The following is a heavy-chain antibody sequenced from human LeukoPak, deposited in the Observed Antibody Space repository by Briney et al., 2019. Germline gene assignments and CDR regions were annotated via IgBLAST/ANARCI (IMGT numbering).Heavy chain of an antibody. CDR3: ARVLAVAGGKYFQH. CDR2: ISAYNGNT. V-gene: IGHV1-18*01. Sequence: ASVKVSCKASGYTFTSYGIGWVRQAPGQGLEWMGWISAYNGNTNYAQKLQGRVTMTTDTSTSTAYMELRSLRSDDTAVYYCARVLAVAGGKYFQHWGQGTLVTVSS. D-gene: IGHD6-19*01. J-gene: IGHJ1*01. CDR1: GYTFTSYG.